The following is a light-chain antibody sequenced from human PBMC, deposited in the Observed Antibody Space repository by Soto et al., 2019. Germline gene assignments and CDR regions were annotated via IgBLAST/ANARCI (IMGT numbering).Light chain of an antibody. J-gene: IGLJ1*01. CDR2: SGN. Sequence: QSVLTQPPSASGTPGQRVTISCSRSSSNIRSNTVNWYQHLPGTAPKLLIYSGNQRPSGVPDRFSGSKSGTSASLAISGLQSEDEADYYCAAWDDSLNGRVFGTGPKVTV. CDR1: SSNIRSNT. V-gene: IGLV1-44*01. CDR3: AAWDDSLNGRV.